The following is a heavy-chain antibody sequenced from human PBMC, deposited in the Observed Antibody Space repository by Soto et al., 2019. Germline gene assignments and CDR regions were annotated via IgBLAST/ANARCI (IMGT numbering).Heavy chain of an antibody. J-gene: IGHJ4*02. CDR3: ARDDSLWISVDYFDY. D-gene: IGHD5-12*01. CDR1: GYTFTSYG. CDR2: ISAYNGNT. Sequence: GASVKVSCKASGYTFTSYGISWVRQAPGQGLEWMGWISAYNGNTNYAQKLQGRVTMTTDTSTSTAYMELRSLRSDDTAVYYCARDDSLWISVDYFDYWGQGTLVTVSS. V-gene: IGHV1-18*01.